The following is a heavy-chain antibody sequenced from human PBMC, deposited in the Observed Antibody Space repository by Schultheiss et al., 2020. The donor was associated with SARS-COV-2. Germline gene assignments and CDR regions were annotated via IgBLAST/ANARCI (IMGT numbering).Heavy chain of an antibody. D-gene: IGHD6-6*01. J-gene: IGHJ4*02. CDR3: ARHLYSSSIDY. Sequence: SETLSLTCTVSGGSISSYYWSWIRQPAGKGLEWIGRIYTSGSTNYNPSLKSLVTISVDTSKNQFSLKLSSVTAADTAVYYCARHLYSSSIDYWGQGTLVTVSS. CDR1: GGSISSYY. CDR2: IYTSGST. V-gene: IGHV4-4*07.